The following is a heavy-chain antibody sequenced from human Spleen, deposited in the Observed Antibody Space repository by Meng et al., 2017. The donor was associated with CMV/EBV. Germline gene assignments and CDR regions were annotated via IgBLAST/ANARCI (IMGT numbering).Heavy chain of an antibody. Sequence: ESLKISCAVYGGSSSGYYWTWIRQPPGKGLEWIGEINHSGSTKYSPSLKSRVTISVDTSKNQFSLKLSSVTAADTAVYYCARVRRDGGYPIDYWGQGTLVTVSS. D-gene: IGHD3-22*01. CDR2: INHSGST. J-gene: IGHJ4*02. V-gene: IGHV4-34*01. CDR1: GGSSSGYY. CDR3: ARVRRDGGYPIDY.